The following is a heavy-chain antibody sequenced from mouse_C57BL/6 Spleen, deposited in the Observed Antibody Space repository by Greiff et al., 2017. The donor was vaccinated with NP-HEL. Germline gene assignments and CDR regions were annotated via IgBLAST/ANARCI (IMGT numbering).Heavy chain of an antibody. Sequence: VQLKESGPVLVKPGASVKISCKASGYSFTDYNMNWVKQSNGKSLEWIGVINPNYGTTSYNQKFKGKATLTVDQSSSTAYMQLNSLTSEDSAVYYCAYYYGSSYGGYAMDYWGQGTSVTVSS. CDR2: INPNYGTT. CDR3: AYYYGSSYGGYAMDY. V-gene: IGHV1-39*01. D-gene: IGHD1-1*01. J-gene: IGHJ4*01. CDR1: GYSFTDYN.